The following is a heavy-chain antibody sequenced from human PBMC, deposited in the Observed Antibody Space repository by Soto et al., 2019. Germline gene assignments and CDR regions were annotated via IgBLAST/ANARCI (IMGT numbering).Heavy chain of an antibody. Sequence: SETLSLTCTVSGGSISSSSYYLSWIRPHPGKGLEWIGYIYYSGSTYYNPSLKSRVTISVDTSKNQFSLKLSSVTAADTAVYYCAREVEETVAGLNWFDPWGQGTLVTVSS. J-gene: IGHJ5*02. CDR1: GGSISSSSYY. CDR2: IYYSGST. V-gene: IGHV4-31*03. CDR3: AREVEETVAGLNWFDP. D-gene: IGHD6-19*01.